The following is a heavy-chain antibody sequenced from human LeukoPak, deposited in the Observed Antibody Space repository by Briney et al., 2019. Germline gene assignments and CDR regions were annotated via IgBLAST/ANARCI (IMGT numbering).Heavy chain of an antibody. V-gene: IGHV3-64*01. CDR1: GFTFSSYA. CDR3: ARDGSRCLRPYYFES. Sequence: GGSLRLFCAASGFTFSSYAMHWVPQAPGKGLEYVTGIRSNGESTYYANSVRGRFTISRDVSKNTLYLQMGSLRAEDMAVYYCARDGSRCLRPYYFESWGQGTLVTVSS. J-gene: IGHJ4*02. D-gene: IGHD3-16*01. CDR2: IRSNGEST.